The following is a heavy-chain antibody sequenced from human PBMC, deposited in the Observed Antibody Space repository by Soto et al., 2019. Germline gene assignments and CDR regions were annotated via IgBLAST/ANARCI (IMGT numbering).Heavy chain of an antibody. CDR3: TTDFRGVLRFLEWLFYYYYMDV. V-gene: IGHV3-15*01. CDR1: GFTFSNAW. CDR2: IKSKTDSGTT. Sequence: PGGSLRLSCAASGFTFSNAWMSWVRQAPGKGLEWVGRIKSKTDSGTTDYAAPVKGRFAISRDDSKNTLYLQMNSLKTEDTAVYYCTTDFRGVLRFLEWLFYYYYMDVWGKGTTVTVSS. J-gene: IGHJ6*03. D-gene: IGHD3-3*01.